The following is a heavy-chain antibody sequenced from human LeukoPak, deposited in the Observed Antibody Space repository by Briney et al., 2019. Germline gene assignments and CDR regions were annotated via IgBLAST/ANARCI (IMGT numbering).Heavy chain of an antibody. D-gene: IGHD3-16*01. J-gene: IGHJ4*02. CDR3: ARGAPYWTYDYVWGSLTRFDY. V-gene: IGHV4-30-4*01. CDR2: IYYSGST. Sequence: SETLSLICTVSGGSISSGDYYWSWIRQPPGKGLEWIGYIYYSGSTYYNPSLKSRVTISVDTSKNQFSLKLSSVTAADTAVYYCARGAPYWTYDYVWGSLTRFDYWGQGTPVTVSS. CDR1: GGSISSGDYY.